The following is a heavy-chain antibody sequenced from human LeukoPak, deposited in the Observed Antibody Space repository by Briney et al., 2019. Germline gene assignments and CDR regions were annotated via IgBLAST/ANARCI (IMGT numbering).Heavy chain of an antibody. V-gene: IGHV4-39*01. CDR1: GGSISSSSYY. CDR2: IYCSGST. Sequence: PSETLSLTCTVSGGSISSSSYYWGWIRQPPGKGLEWIGSIYCSGSTYYNPSLKSRVTISVDTSKNQFSLKLSSVTAADTAVYYCARQSYSSGWYKNWGQGTLVTVSS. J-gene: IGHJ4*02. CDR3: ARQSYSSGWYKN. D-gene: IGHD6-19*01.